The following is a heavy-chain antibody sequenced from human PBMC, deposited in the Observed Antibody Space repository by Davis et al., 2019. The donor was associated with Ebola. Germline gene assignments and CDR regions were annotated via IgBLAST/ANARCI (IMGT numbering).Heavy chain of an antibody. Sequence: SETLSLTCAVYSGSFSGYYWSWIRQPPGKGLEWIGEINHSGSTYYNPSLKSRVTISVDRSKNQFSLKLSSVTAADTAVYYCARGFGELPYYYYGMDVWGQGTTVTVSS. CDR2: INHSGST. J-gene: IGHJ6*02. CDR1: SGSFSGYY. D-gene: IGHD3-10*01. V-gene: IGHV4-34*01. CDR3: ARGFGELPYYYYGMDV.